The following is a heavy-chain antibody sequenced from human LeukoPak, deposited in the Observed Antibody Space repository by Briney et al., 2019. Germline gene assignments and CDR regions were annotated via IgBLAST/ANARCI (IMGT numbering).Heavy chain of an antibody. V-gene: IGHV6-1*01. Sequence: SQTLSLTCAISGDSVSSNSATWNWIRQSPSRGLEWLGRTYYRSKWYNDYAVSVKSRVTIHPDTSKKQFSLQLNSVTPEDTAVYYCARRTDDYTYLGYWGQGTLVTLSS. CDR2: TYYRSKWYN. CDR3: ARRTDDYTYLGY. J-gene: IGHJ4*02. D-gene: IGHD4-11*01. CDR1: GDSVSSNSAT.